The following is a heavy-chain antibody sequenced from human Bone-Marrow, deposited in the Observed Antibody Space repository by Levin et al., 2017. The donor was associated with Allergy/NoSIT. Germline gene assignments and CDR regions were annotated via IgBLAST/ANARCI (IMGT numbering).Heavy chain of an antibody. V-gene: IGHV1-69*02. Sequence: SVKVSCKASGGTFSSYTISWVRQAPGQGLEWMGRIIPILGIANYAQKFQGRVTITADKSTSTAYMELSSLRSEDTAVYYCARHLVRGVIRPTLHGNYYYYGMDVWGQGTTVTVSS. D-gene: IGHD3-10*01. J-gene: IGHJ6*02. CDR1: GGTFSSYT. CDR2: IIPILGIA. CDR3: ARHLVRGVIRPTLHGNYYYYGMDV.